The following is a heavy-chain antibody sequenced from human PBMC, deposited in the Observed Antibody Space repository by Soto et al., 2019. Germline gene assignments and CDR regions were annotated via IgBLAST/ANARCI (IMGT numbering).Heavy chain of an antibody. CDR3: AGYREWFLGLHYYGMDV. D-gene: IGHD3-3*01. Sequence: SVKVSCKDSGGTFSSYAISWVRQAPGQGLEWLGGLIPIFGTANYAQKFQGRVTITPDKSTSTAYMELSSLGSEDTAVYYCAGYREWFLGLHYYGMDVWGQGTTVTVSS. V-gene: IGHV1-69*06. CDR1: GGTFSSYA. J-gene: IGHJ6*02. CDR2: LIPIFGTA.